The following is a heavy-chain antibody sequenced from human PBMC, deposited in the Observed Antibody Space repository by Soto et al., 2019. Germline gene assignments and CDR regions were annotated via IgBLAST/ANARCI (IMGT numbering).Heavy chain of an antibody. CDR2: IIPIFGTA. D-gene: IGHD2-2*01. V-gene: IGHV1-69*13. J-gene: IGHJ5*02. CDR3: ARDLVVPAARGWFDP. CDR1: GGTFSSYA. Sequence: ASVKVSCKASGGTFSSYAISWVRQAPGQGLEWMGGIIPIFGTANYAQKFQGRVTITADESTSTAYMELSSLRSEDTAVYYCARDLVVPAARGWFDPWGQGTLVTVSS.